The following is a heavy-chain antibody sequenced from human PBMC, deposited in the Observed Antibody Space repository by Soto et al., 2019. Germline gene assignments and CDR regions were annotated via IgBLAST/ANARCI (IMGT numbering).Heavy chain of an antibody. CDR1: GYTFTSYG. J-gene: IGHJ3*02. CDR2: ISAYNGNT. D-gene: IGHD5-18*01. V-gene: IGHV1-18*01. CDR3: ARDKREYSYGQNAFDI. Sequence: QVQLVQSGAEVKKPGASVKVSCKASGYTFTSYGISWVRQAPGQGLEWMGWISAYNGNTNYAQKLQGRVTMTTDTSTSTAWMELRSLISDDTAVYYCARDKREYSYGQNAFDIWGQGTMVTVSS.